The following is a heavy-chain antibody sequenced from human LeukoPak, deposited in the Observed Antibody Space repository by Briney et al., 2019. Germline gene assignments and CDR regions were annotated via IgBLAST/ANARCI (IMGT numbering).Heavy chain of an antibody. CDR2: IYPVDSDT. Sequence: GGPRKISWKGSGYTSTTYWVGWVPPIPGKGLDWMGIIYPVDSDTTYSPSFQGQVTISADKSISTAYLQWSSLKASDTAMYYCARLPHPGWVRGVIDAFDIWGQGTMVTVSS. CDR3: ARLPHPGWVRGVIDAFDI. J-gene: IGHJ3*02. V-gene: IGHV5-51*01. D-gene: IGHD3-10*01. CDR1: GYTSTTYW.